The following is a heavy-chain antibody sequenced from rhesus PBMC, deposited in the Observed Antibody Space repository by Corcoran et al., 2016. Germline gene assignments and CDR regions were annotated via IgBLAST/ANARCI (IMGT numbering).Heavy chain of an antibody. D-gene: IGHD6-43*01. J-gene: IGHJ4*01. CDR2: IYGSGGSP. V-gene: IGHV4-160*01. Sequence: QVQLQESGPGLVKPSETLSLTCAVSGGSISRNYWSWIRQPPGKGLEWIGRIYGSGGSPAYNPALKSRVTLSTDTSKNQFSLKLSSVTAADTAVYYCARRQQLSVLFDYWGQGVLVTVSS. CDR1: GGSISRNY. CDR3: ARRQQLSVLFDY.